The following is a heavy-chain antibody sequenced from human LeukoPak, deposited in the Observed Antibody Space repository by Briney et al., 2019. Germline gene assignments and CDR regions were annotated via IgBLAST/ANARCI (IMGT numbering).Heavy chain of an antibody. D-gene: IGHD3-3*02. J-gene: IGHJ4*02. CDR1: GGSISGFH. V-gene: IGHV4-4*07. CDR3: ARSHFWSGYYTMYHFDY. CDR2: VSTSGNT. Sequence: SETLSLTCSVSGGSISGFHWSWIRQTAGKGLEWIGRVSTSGNTFYNPSLESRVTMSADTSGIHFSLNLTSVTAADTAVYYCARSHFWSGYYTMYHFDYWGQGTLVTVSS.